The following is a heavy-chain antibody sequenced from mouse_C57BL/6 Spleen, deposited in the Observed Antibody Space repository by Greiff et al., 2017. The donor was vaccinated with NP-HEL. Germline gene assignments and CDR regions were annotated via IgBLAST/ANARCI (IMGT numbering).Heavy chain of an antibody. CDR1: GFTFSDYY. Sequence: EVKLVESGGGLVQPGGSLKLSCAASGFTFSDYYMYWVRQTPEKRLEWVAYISNGGGSTYYPDTVKGRFTISRDNAKNTLYLQMSRLKSEDTAMYYCARELYDYDEDHYAMDYWGQGTSVTVSS. D-gene: IGHD2-4*01. CDR3: ARELYDYDEDHYAMDY. V-gene: IGHV5-12*01. CDR2: ISNGGGST. J-gene: IGHJ4*01.